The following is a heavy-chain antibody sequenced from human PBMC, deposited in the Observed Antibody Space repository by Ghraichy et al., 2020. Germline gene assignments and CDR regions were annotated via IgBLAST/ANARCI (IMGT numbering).Heavy chain of an antibody. CDR2: MNEDGSEK. Sequence: GESLNISCAASAFTFSSYWMSWVRQAPGKGLEWVANMNEDGSEKYYVDSVKGRFTISRDNAKNSLYLQMNNLRAEDTAVYFCARDTRYTGFDYWGQGTLVTVSS. J-gene: IGHJ4*02. CDR1: AFTFSSYW. CDR3: ARDTRYTGFDY. V-gene: IGHV3-7*01. D-gene: IGHD5-12*01.